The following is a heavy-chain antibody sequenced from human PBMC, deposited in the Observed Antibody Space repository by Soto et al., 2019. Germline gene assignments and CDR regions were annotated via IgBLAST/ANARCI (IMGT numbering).Heavy chain of an antibody. J-gene: IGHJ6*02. Sequence: SQTLSLTCAISGDSVSSNSAAWNWIRQSPSRGLEWLGRTYYRSKWYNDYAVSVKSRITINPDTSKNQFSLQVHSVTPEDTAVYYCARGLERVAYYYYGMDVWSQGTTGNVS. CDR3: ARGLERVAYYYYGMDV. D-gene: IGHD1-1*01. CDR2: TYYRSKWYN. V-gene: IGHV6-1*01. CDR1: GDSVSSNSAA.